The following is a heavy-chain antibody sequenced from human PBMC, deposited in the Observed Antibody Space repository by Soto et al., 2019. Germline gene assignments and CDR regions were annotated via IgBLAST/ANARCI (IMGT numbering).Heavy chain of an antibody. D-gene: IGHD2-2*01. CDR3: ARAPGGWDIVLVPAARGYYYGMDV. CDR2: ISYDGSNK. J-gene: IGHJ6*02. CDR1: GFTFSSYA. V-gene: IGHV3-30-3*01. Sequence: SLRLSCAASGFTFSSYAMHWVRQAPGKGLEWVAVISYDGSNKYYADSVKGRFTISRDNSKNTLYLQMNSLRAEDTAVYYCARAPGGWDIVLVPAARGYYYGMDVWGQGTTVTVSS.